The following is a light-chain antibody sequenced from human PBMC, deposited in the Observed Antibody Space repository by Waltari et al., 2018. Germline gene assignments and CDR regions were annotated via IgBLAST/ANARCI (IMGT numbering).Light chain of an antibody. V-gene: IGLV2-14*01. Sequence: QSALTQPASVSGSPGQSITISCTGTSGDVGGYNYVPWYQQHPARAPQLIIYDVINRPSGVSDRFSGSKSGNTASLTISGLQAEDEAEYYCSSYTSPTTRYIFGTGTKVSVL. CDR3: SSYTSPTTRYI. CDR1: SGDVGGYNY. CDR2: DVI. J-gene: IGLJ1*01.